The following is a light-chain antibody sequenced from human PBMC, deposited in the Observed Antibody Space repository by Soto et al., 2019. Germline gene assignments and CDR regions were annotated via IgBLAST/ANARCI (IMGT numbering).Light chain of an antibody. J-gene: IGKJ4*01. CDR1: QRIDKY. CDR3: QQSFLTPFT. V-gene: IGKV1-39*01. CDR2: GAS. Sequence: DIQMTQSPTSLSASVGDTVTISCRASQRIDKYLNWYQQIPGKAPEVLIFGASSLHTGVPSRFSGSGSGTDFTLTITSLQVEDFAIYFCQQSFLTPFTFGGGSRV.